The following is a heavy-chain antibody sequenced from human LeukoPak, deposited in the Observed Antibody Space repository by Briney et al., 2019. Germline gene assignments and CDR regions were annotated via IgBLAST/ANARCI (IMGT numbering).Heavy chain of an antibody. CDR3: AKGYCSGGTCHSSYGMDV. Sequence: PGGSLRLSCAASGFTFSSYGMHWVRQAPGKGLEWVAFIRYDGNNKYYTDSVKGRFTISRDNSKNTLYLQMNSLRAEDTAVYYCAKGYCSGGTCHSSYGMDVWGQGTTVTVSS. V-gene: IGHV3-30*02. D-gene: IGHD2-15*01. J-gene: IGHJ6*02. CDR2: IRYDGNNK. CDR1: GFTFSSYG.